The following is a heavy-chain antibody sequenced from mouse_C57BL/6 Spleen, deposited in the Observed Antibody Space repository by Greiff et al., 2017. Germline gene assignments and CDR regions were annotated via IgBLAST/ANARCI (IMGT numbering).Heavy chain of an antibody. Sequence: EVQVVESEGGLVQPGSSMKLSCTASGFTFSDYYMAWVRQVPEKGLEWVANINYDGSSTYYLDSLKSRFIISRDNAKNILYLQMSSLKSEDTATYYCARCNWDYFDYWGQGTTLTVSS. V-gene: IGHV5-16*01. CDR3: ARCNWDYFDY. CDR2: INYDGSST. CDR1: GFTFSDYY. D-gene: IGHD4-1*01. J-gene: IGHJ2*01.